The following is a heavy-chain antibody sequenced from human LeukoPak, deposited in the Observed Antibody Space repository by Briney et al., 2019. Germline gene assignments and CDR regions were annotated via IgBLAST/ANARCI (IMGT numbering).Heavy chain of an antibody. Sequence: AVKVSCKASGYTFTCYYMHWLRQPPAQGLEWMGWINPNSGGTNYAKKFQGKVTLTRDTYIRTAYMELSKLRSDDTGVYYCARGVRNDHSWFDPWGHGTMVTVSS. V-gene: IGHV1-2*02. J-gene: IGHJ5*02. D-gene: IGHD1-1*01. CDR2: INPNSGGT. CDR3: ARGVRNDHSWFDP. CDR1: GYTFTCYY.